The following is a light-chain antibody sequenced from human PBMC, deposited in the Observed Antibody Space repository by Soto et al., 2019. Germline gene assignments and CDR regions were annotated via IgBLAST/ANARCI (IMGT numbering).Light chain of an antibody. CDR1: QSVSSY. J-gene: IGKJ4*01. CDR2: DAS. V-gene: IGKV3-11*01. CDR3: QQRNNWVT. Sequence: EVVLTQSPATLSLSPGERATLSCRASQSVSSYLAWYQQKPGQTPRLLIYDASNRAAGIPARFSGSGSGTDFTLTITSLEPEDFAVYYCQQRNNWVTFGGGTRVEIK.